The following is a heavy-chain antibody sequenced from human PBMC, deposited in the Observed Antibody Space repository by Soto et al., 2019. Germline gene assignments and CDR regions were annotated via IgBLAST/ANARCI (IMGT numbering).Heavy chain of an antibody. Sequence: QVQLVESGGGVVQPGRSLRLSCAASGFTFSNYIMHWVRQAPGKGLEWVAFILDDGNNKYYADSVKGRLTISRDNSKNTLYLQMTSLRAEDTAVYYCARDDEGGSYCDLGYWGQGTLVTVSS. CDR2: ILDDGNNK. V-gene: IGHV3-30-3*01. J-gene: IGHJ4*02. CDR1: GFTFSNYI. D-gene: IGHD3-10*01. CDR3: ARDDEGGSYCDLGY.